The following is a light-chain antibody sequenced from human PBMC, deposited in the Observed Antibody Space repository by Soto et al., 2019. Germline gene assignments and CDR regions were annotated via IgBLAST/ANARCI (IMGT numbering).Light chain of an antibody. CDR3: QQYGTSWT. Sequence: EIVLTQSPATLSLSPGERATLSCRASPSVTNFLAWYQQKPGQAPRLLIYGISDRATGIPDRFSGSGSGTGFPLTISRLEPEDFAVYYCQQYGTSWTFGQGTKVDIK. V-gene: IGKV3-20*01. J-gene: IGKJ1*01. CDR1: PSVTNF. CDR2: GIS.